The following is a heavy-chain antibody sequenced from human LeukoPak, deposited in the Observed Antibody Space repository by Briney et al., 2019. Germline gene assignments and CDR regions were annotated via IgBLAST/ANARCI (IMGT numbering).Heavy chain of an antibody. CDR2: IKQDGSET. J-gene: IGHJ4*02. CDR3: GSTNSFSY. D-gene: IGHD2-15*01. CDR1: GFAFSNYW. Sequence: GGSLRLSCAASGFAFSNYWMNWARRAPGKGLEWVANIKQDGSETNYVDSVKGRFTISRDNAKNSLYLQMNSLRAEDTALYCCGSTNSFSYWGRGTLVTVSS. V-gene: IGHV3-7*01.